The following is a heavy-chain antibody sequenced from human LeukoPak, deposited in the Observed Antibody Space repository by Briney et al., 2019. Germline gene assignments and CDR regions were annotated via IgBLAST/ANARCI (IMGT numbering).Heavy chain of an antibody. D-gene: IGHD6-13*01. CDR1: GGSISSYY. V-gene: IGHV4-59*01. CDR2: IYYSGST. CDR3: ESSSWKRSPLDY. Sequence: SETLSLTCTVSGGSISSYYWSWIRQPPGKGLEWIGYIYYSGSTNYNPSLKSRVTISVDTSKNQFSLKLSSVTAADTAVYYCESSSWKRSPLDYWGQGTLVTVSS. J-gene: IGHJ4*02.